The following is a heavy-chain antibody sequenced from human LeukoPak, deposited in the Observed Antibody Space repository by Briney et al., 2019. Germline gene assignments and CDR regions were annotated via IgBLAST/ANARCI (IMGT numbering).Heavy chain of an antibody. D-gene: IGHD3-16*01. CDR3: AAGRVVVWGRPDAFDI. Sequence: ASVKVSCKASGFTFTSSAMQWVRQARGQRLEWIGWIVVGSGNTNYAQKFQERVTITRDMSTSAAYMEQSSLRSEDTAVYYCAAGRVVVWGRPDAFDIWGQGTMVTVSS. CDR2: IVVGSGNT. CDR1: GFTFTSSA. V-gene: IGHV1-58*02. J-gene: IGHJ3*02.